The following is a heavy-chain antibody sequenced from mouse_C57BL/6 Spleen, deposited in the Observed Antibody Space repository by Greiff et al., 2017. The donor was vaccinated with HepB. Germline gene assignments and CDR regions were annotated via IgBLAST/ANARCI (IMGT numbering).Heavy chain of an antibody. V-gene: IGHV2-9-1*01. CDR3: ARKRDGYYYYAMDY. CDR1: GFSLTSYA. D-gene: IGHD2-3*01. Sequence: VKLMESGPGLVAPSQSLSITCTVSGFSLTSYAISWVRQPPGKGLEWLGVIWTGGGTNYNSALKSRLSISKDNSKSQVFLRMNSLQTDDTARYYCARKRDGYYYYAMDYWGQGTSVTVSS. J-gene: IGHJ4*01. CDR2: IWTGGGT.